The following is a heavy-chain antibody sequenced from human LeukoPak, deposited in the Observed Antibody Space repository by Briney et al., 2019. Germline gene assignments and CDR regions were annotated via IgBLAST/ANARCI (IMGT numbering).Heavy chain of an antibody. CDR1: GFTFSSYA. Sequence: GGSLRLSCAASGFTFSSYAMIWVRQAPGKGLEWVSSISSTGSYTYYADSVKGRFTISRDNAKNSLYVQMNSLRAEDTAVYYCARGGIAVAVFAFDIWGQGTVVTVSS. CDR3: ARGGIAVAVFAFDI. CDR2: ISSTGSYT. D-gene: IGHD6-19*01. V-gene: IGHV3-21*01. J-gene: IGHJ3*02.